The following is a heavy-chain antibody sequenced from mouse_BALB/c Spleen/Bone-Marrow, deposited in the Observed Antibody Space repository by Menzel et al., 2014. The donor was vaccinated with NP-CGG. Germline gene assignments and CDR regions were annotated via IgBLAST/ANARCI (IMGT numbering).Heavy chain of an antibody. D-gene: IGHD1-1*01. J-gene: IGHJ3*01. CDR1: EFSLTSYG. Sequence: VKLQESGPGLVAPPQSLSITCTVSEFSLTSYGVHWVRQPPGKGLEWLGVIWAGGSTDYNSALMSRLSISKDNSKGQVFLKMNSLQTDDTAMYYCARGGSSRAWFAYWGQGTLVTVSA. CDR2: IWAGGST. CDR3: ARGGSSRAWFAY. V-gene: IGHV2-9*02.